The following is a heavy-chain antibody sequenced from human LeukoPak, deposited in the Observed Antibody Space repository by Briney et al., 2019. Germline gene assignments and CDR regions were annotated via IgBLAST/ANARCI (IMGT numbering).Heavy chain of an antibody. CDR1: GGSISSSSYY. CDR2: IYYSGST. CDR3: ARKARSGSAFDY. Sequence: SETLSLTCTVSGGSISSSSYYWGWIRQPPGKGLEWIGSIYYSGSTYYNPSLKSRVTISVDTSKDQFSLKLSSVTAADTAVYYCARKARSGSAFDYWGQGTLVTVSS. D-gene: IGHD5-12*01. J-gene: IGHJ4*02. V-gene: IGHV4-39*01.